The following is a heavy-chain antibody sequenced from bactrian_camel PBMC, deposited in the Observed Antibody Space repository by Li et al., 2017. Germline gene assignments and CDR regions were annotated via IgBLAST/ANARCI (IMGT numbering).Heavy chain of an antibody. CDR2: IYTGGGTT. CDR1: GYTQSSYC. Sequence: SLRLSCAASGYTQSSYCMGWFRQAPGKEREAVAFIYTGGGTTYYADSVKGRFTVSQDDVKRAVYLQMNNLKPEDTAVYYCAAAHRLAATFFRRPPPSCCEEIDIGYVGKGTQVTVS. V-gene: IGHV3S25*01. D-gene: IGHD1*01. J-gene: IGHJ4*01.